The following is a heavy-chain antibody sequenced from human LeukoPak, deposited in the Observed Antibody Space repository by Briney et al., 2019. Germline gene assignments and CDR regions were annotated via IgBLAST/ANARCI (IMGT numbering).Heavy chain of an antibody. Sequence: GASVKVSCKVSGYTLTELSMHWVRQAPGKGLEWMGGFDPEDGETIYAQKFQGRVTMTEDTSTDTAYMELSSLRSEDTAVYYCATASGYVWGSYRKDDDAFDIWGQGTMVTVSS. CDR2: FDPEDGET. J-gene: IGHJ3*02. V-gene: IGHV1-24*01. CDR3: ATASGYVWGSYRKDDDAFDI. CDR1: GYTLTELS. D-gene: IGHD3-16*02.